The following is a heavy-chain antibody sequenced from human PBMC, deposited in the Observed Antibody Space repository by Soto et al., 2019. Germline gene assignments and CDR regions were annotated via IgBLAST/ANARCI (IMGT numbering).Heavy chain of an antibody. D-gene: IGHD3-9*01. J-gene: IGHJ5*02. V-gene: IGHV1-69*13. CDR1: GGTFSSSG. CDR2: IIPIFPTI. Sequence: SVKVSCKSSASGGTFSSSGIHWVRQAPGQGLEWLGGIIPIFPTIDYEQNFQGRVTISADETTTTAYMELKSLRSDDTAVYYCATGVDRGSXADGWFDPWGQGTLVTVSS. CDR3: ATGVDRGSXADGWFDP.